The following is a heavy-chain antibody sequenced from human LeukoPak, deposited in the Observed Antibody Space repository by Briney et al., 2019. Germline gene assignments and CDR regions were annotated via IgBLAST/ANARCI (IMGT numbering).Heavy chain of an antibody. CDR2: ISAYNGDT. CDR1: GYTFNSHG. J-gene: IGHJ4*02. D-gene: IGHD6-19*01. CDR3: ARSQVLAVAGYRPFDY. Sequence: GASVKVSCKASGYTFNSHGISWVRQAPGQGLEWMGWISAYNGDTNFAQKFQGRVTLTTDRTTSTAYLELRSLRSDDTAVYYCARSQVLAVAGYRPFDYWGQGTLVTVSS. V-gene: IGHV1-18*04.